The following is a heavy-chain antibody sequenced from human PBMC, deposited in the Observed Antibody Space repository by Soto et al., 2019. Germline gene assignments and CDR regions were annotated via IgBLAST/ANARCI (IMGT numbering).Heavy chain of an antibody. V-gene: IGHV4-34*01. CDR2: INHSGST. Sequence: PSETLSLTCAVYGGSFSGYYWSWIRQPPGKGLEWIGEINHSGSTNYNPSLKSRVTISVDTSKNQFSLKLSSVTAADTAVYYCARTRPRNGYYYYYGMDVWGQGTTVTVSS. CDR1: GGSFSGYY. J-gene: IGHJ6*02. D-gene: IGHD6-6*01. CDR3: ARTRPRNGYYYYYGMDV.